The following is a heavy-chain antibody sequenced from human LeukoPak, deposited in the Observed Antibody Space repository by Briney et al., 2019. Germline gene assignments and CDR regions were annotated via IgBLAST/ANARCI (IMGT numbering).Heavy chain of an antibody. D-gene: IGHD4-23*01. CDR2: IYPGDSDT. J-gene: IGHJ4*02. Sequence: GESLKISCKGSGYNFTSYWIGWVRQMPGKGPEWMGIIYPGDSDTRYSPSFQGQVTISADKSISTAYLQWSSLKASDTAMYYCARTPDYGGFSSDYWGQGTLVTVSS. CDR1: GYNFTSYW. V-gene: IGHV5-51*01. CDR3: ARTPDYGGFSSDY.